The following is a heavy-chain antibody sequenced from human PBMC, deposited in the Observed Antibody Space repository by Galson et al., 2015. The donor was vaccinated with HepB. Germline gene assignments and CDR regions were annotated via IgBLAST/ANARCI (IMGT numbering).Heavy chain of an antibody. Sequence: SETLSLTCAVSGGSFSDYFWTWIRQPPGKGLEWIGEINHSGGTNYNPSLKSRVTISADMSKNQFSLNLSSVTAADTAVYYCARGAMQNNYYDFWSGYSFFDHWGQGTLVTVSS. CDR1: GGSFSDYF. V-gene: IGHV4-34*01. D-gene: IGHD3-3*01. CDR2: INHSGGT. J-gene: IGHJ4*02. CDR3: ARGAMQNNYYDFWSGYSFFDH.